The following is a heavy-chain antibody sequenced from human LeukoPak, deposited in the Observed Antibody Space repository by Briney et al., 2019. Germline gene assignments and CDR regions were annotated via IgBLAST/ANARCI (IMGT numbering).Heavy chain of an antibody. CDR1: GYSFTSYW. V-gene: IGHV5-51*01. Sequence: GESLKISRKGSGYSFTSYWIGWVRQMPGKGLEWMGIIYPGDSDTRYSPSFQRQVAISADKSISTAYLQWSSLKASDTAMYYCARLWGSSFPREGNWFDPWGQGTLVTVSS. CDR3: ARLWGSSFPREGNWFDP. J-gene: IGHJ5*02. CDR2: IYPGDSDT. D-gene: IGHD6-6*01.